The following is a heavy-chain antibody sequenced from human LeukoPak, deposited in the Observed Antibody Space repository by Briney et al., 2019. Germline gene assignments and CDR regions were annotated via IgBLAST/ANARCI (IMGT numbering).Heavy chain of an antibody. Sequence: PSETLSLTCTVSGGSISSYYWSWIRQPPGKGLEWIGYIYYSGSTNYNPSLKSRVTISVDTPKNQFSLKLSSVTAADTAVYYCARDQIVVVPAASYYYYYGMDVWGQGTTVTVSS. D-gene: IGHD2-2*01. J-gene: IGHJ6*02. CDR3: ARDQIVVVPAASYYYYYGMDV. CDR1: GGSISSYY. V-gene: IGHV4-59*01. CDR2: IYYSGST.